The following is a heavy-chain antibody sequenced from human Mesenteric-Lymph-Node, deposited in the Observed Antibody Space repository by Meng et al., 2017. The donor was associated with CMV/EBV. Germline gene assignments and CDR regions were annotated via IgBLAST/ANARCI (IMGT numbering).Heavy chain of an antibody. J-gene: IGHJ5*01. CDR2: IVANNGNT. V-gene: IGHV1-3*03. D-gene: IGHD3-10*01. CDR3: AKGITSGAWLTDS. CDR1: RYTFTSYA. Sequence: ASRYTFTSYAMPWARQVPGKRLERLGYIVANNGNTLYSQAFQGRVTISRDTSASTLYMELGGLTSEDTAVYYCAKGITSGAWLTDSWGQGTLVTVSS.